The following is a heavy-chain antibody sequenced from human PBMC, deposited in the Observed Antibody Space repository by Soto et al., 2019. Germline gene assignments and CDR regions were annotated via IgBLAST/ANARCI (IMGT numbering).Heavy chain of an antibody. CDR2: IGTSGST. Sequence: SEPLSLTCTVSGGSISNYYCNWIRQPAGKGLEWVGRIGTSGSTNYNPSLKSRVNMSVDTSKQEFSLKLSVLTTEDTALYYCARDSYDVLTGQKRYFDSWGQGTLVTVSS. CDR3: ARDSYDVLTGQKRYFDS. J-gene: IGHJ4*02. CDR1: GGSISNYY. D-gene: IGHD3-9*01. V-gene: IGHV4-4*07.